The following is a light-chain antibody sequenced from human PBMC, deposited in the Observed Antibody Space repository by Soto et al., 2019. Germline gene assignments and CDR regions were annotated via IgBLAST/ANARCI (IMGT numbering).Light chain of an antibody. V-gene: IGKV3D-20*02. CDR3: QQRSNSPLT. CDR2: GAS. CDR1: QSVSSSY. J-gene: IGKJ4*01. Sequence: ILLTQSPGTLSLSPGERATLSCRASQSVSSSYLAWYQQKPGQTPRLLMSGASSRSTGIPDRFSGSGSGTEFTLTISSLEPEDFEVYYCQQRSNSPLTFGGGTKVDIK.